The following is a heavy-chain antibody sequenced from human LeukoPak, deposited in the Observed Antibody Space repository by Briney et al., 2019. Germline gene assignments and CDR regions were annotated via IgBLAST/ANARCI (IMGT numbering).Heavy chain of an antibody. CDR3: ARENYYYYMDV. J-gene: IGHJ6*03. CDR2: ISSSGSTI. Sequence: GGSLRLSCAASGFTFSDYYMSWLRQAPGKGLEWVSYISSSGSTIYYADSVKGRFTISRDNAKNSLYLQMNSLRAEDTAVYYCARENYYYYMDVWGKGTTVTISS. V-gene: IGHV3-11*01. CDR1: GFTFSDYY.